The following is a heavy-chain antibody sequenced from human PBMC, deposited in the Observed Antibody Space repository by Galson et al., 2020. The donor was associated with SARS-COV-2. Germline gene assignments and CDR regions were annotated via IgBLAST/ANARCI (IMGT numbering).Heavy chain of an antibody. Sequence: ETSETLSLTCTVSGGSISSSSYYWGWIRQPPGKGLEWIGSIYYSGSTYYNPSLKSRVTISVDTSKNQFSLKLSSVTAADTAVYYCARLIAVAAHPIDYWGQGTLVTVSS. CDR2: IYYSGST. D-gene: IGHD6-19*01. V-gene: IGHV4-39*01. CDR3: ARLIAVAAHPIDY. CDR1: GGSISSSSYY. J-gene: IGHJ4*02.